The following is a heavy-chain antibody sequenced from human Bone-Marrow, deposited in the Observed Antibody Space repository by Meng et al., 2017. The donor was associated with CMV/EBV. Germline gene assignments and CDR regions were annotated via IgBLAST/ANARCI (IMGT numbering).Heavy chain of an antibody. Sequence: GGSPRLSCAASGFTFSSHWMTWVRQAPGKGLEWVANINQDGSQKNYVDSVKGRFTISRDNAKNSLFLQMNSLRAEDTAVYYCARVAAAGRGMDVWGPGTTVTVSS. D-gene: IGHD6-13*01. V-gene: IGHV3-7*04. CDR3: ARVAAAGRGMDV. J-gene: IGHJ6*02. CDR2: INQDGSQK. CDR1: GFTFSSHW.